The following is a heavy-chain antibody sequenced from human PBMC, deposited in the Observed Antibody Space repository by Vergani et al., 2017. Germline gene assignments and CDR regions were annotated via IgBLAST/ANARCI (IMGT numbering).Heavy chain of an antibody. Sequence: EVQLVQSGAAVKKPGESLKISCKGSGYSFTSYWIGWVRQMPGKGLEWMGIIYPGDSDTRYSPSFQGQVTISADKSISTAYLQWSSLKASDTAMYYCARHDMVRGVTEEDAFDIWGQGTMVTVSS. D-gene: IGHD3-10*01. CDR1: GYSFTSYW. CDR3: ARHDMVRGVTEEDAFDI. J-gene: IGHJ3*02. CDR2: IYPGDSDT. V-gene: IGHV5-51*01.